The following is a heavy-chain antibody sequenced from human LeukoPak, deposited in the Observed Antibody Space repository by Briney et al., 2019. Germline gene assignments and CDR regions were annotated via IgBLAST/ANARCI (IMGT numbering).Heavy chain of an antibody. Sequence: GGSLRLSCAASGLTFRNAWMNWVRQAPGKGLEWVSSISGDSTYIYNAGSVKGRFTISRDNAQASLYLQMISLRADDTAVYYCARVSGRLERQSDLDYWGQGTLVIVSS. CDR3: ARVSGRLERQSDLDY. CDR2: ISGDSTYI. CDR1: GLTFRNAW. D-gene: IGHD1-1*01. V-gene: IGHV3-21*01. J-gene: IGHJ4*02.